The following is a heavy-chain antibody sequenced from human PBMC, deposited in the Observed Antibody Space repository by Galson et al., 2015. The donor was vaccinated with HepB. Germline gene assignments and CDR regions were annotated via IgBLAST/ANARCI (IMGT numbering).Heavy chain of an antibody. V-gene: IGHV4-39*01. CDR2: LYNNFNSATT. J-gene: IGHJ6*02. D-gene: IGHD6-6*01. CDR1: GGSISTSAYY. CDR3: AGLVSSVSDRTWPGHNYNAVDV. Sequence: SETLSLTCTVSGGSISTSAYYWGWIRQPPGQGLEWIGSLYNNFNSATTSYTPSLMSRVTISVDTSKNQFSLQLTSVTAADTAVYYCAGLVSSVSDRTWPGHNYNAVDVWGQGTTVIVSS.